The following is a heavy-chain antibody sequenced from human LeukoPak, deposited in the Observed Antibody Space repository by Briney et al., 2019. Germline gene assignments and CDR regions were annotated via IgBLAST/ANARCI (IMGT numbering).Heavy chain of an antibody. D-gene: IGHD3-16*01. Sequence: PGGSLRLSCAASGFTFSSYGMHWVRQAPGKGLEWAAFIRYDGSNNYYADSVKGRFTISRDNSKNTLYLQMNSLKTEDTAVYYCTTTIPQITFGGVIIRTKKTQLDYWGQGTLVTVSS. V-gene: IGHV3-30*02. CDR2: IRYDGSNN. CDR1: GFTFSSYG. J-gene: IGHJ4*02. CDR3: TTTIPQITFGGVIIRTKKTQLDY.